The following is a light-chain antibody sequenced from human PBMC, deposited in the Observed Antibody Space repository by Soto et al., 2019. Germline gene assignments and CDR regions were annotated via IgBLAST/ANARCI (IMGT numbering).Light chain of an antibody. J-gene: IGKJ2*01. Sequence: DIVMTQSPDSLAVSLGERATINCKSSQSVLYSSNNKNYLAWYQQKPGQPPKLLIYWASTRESGVPDRFSGSGSGTDFPLTISSLQAGDVAVYYWQQYYSTPGYTFGQGTKLEIK. CDR3: QQYYSTPGYT. CDR1: QSVLYSSNNKNY. V-gene: IGKV4-1*01. CDR2: WAS.